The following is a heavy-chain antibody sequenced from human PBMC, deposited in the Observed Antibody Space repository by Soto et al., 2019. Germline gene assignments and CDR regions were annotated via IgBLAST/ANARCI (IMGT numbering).Heavy chain of an antibody. V-gene: IGHV3-15*01. J-gene: IGHJ4*02. CDR2: IKSKTDGGTT. Sequence: EVQLVESGGGLVKPGGSLRLSCAASGFIFSNAWLNWVRQAPGKGREWVGRIKSKTDGGTTDYAAPVKGRFTISRDDSKNTLYLHMNSLKTEDTAVYYCTTYRFSVSPDWGLGTLVTVSS. D-gene: IGHD3-3*01. CDR1: GFIFSNAW. CDR3: TTYRFSVSPD.